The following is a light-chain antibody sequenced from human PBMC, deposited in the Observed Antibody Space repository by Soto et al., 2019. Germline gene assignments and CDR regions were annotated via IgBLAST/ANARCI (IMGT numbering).Light chain of an antibody. V-gene: IGKV1-5*03. CDR2: KTS. Sequence: DIQLTQSPSTLSASVGDRVTITCRASQSISSWLAWYQQKPGKAPKFLIYKTSNLESGVPSRFSGSGSGTEFTLTISSLQPDDFATYYCQYYNNYCWPCGQGTKVEIK. CDR3: QYYNNYCWP. CDR1: QSISSW. J-gene: IGKJ1*01.